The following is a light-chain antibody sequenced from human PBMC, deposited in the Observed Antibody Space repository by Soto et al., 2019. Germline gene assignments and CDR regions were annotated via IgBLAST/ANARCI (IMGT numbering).Light chain of an antibody. Sequence: VLTQSPGTLSLSPGERATLSCRASQTLRGRYLAWYQQKPGQPPRLLIYDISTRATGIPTRFSGSGSGTEFTLTISSLQSEDFAVYYCQQYNSWPLTFGGGTKVDIK. CDR1: QTLRGRY. J-gene: IGKJ4*01. V-gene: IGKV3D-15*01. CDR2: DIS. CDR3: QQYNSWPLT.